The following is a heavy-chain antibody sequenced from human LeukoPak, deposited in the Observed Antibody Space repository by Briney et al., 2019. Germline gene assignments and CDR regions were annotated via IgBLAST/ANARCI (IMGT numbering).Heavy chain of an antibody. Sequence: PSETLSLTCAVSGGSISSYYWSWIRQPPGKGLEWIGYIYYSGSTNYNPSLKSRVTISVDTSKNQFSLKLSSVTAADTAVYYCASHYYDSSGYYRVPWGQGTLITVSS. CDR3: ASHYYDSSGYYRVP. CDR2: IYYSGST. D-gene: IGHD3-22*01. J-gene: IGHJ5*02. V-gene: IGHV4-59*12. CDR1: GGSISSYY.